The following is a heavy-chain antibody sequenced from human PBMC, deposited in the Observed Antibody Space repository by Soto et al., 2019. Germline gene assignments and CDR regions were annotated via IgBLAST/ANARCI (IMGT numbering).Heavy chain of an antibody. CDR2: IYHSGST. V-gene: IGHV4-30-2*01. CDR1: GGSISSGGYS. D-gene: IGHD3-3*01. Sequence: SETLSLTCAVSGGSISSGGYSWGWIRQPPGKGLEWIGYIYHSGSTYYNPSLKSRVTISVDRSKNQFSLKLSSVTAADTAVYYCARGIPYDFWSGYYTAQYYFDYWGQGTLVTVSS. J-gene: IGHJ4*02. CDR3: ARGIPYDFWSGYYTAQYYFDY.